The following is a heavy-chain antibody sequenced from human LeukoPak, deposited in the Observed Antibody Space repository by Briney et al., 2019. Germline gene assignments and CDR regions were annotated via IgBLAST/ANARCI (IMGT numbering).Heavy chain of an antibody. CDR2: IYYSGST. J-gene: IGHJ4*02. CDR1: GGSISSSSYY. D-gene: IGHD6-19*01. CDR3: ASGGIAVPFDY. V-gene: IGHV4-39*07. Sequence: KSSETLSLTCTVSGGSISSSSYYWGWIRQPPGKGLEWIGSIYYSGSTYYNPSLKSRVTISVDTSKNQFSLKLSSVTAADTAVYYCASGGIAVPFDYWGQGTLVTVSS.